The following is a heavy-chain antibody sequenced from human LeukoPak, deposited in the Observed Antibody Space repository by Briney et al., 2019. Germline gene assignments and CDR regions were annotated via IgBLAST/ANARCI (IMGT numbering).Heavy chain of an antibody. Sequence: GRSLRLSCAASGFTFSSYGMHWVRQAPGKGLEWVALIWYDGSNKYYADSVKGRFTISRDNSKNTVFLQMNSLRAEDTAVYYCAREDGDAFDIWGQGTMVSVSS. CDR2: IWYDGSNK. D-gene: IGHD5-24*01. CDR3: AREDGDAFDI. V-gene: IGHV3-33*01. J-gene: IGHJ3*02. CDR1: GFTFSSYG.